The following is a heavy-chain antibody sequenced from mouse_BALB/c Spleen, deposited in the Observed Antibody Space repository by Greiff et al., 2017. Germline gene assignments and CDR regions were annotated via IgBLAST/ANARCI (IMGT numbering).Heavy chain of an antibody. CDR2: INPDSSTI. D-gene: IGHD1-1*01. J-gene: IGHJ4*01. CDR1: GFDFSRYW. Sequence: EVKVEESGGGLVQPGGSLKLSCAASGFDFSRYWMSWVRQAPGKGLEWIGEINPDSSTINYTPSLKDKFIISRDNAKNTLYLQMSKVRSEDTALYYCARVYYGTLYAMDYWGQGTSVTVSS. CDR3: ARVYYGTLYAMDY. V-gene: IGHV4-1*02.